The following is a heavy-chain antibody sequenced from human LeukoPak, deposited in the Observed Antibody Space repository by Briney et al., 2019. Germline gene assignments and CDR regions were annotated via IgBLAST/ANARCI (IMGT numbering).Heavy chain of an antibody. D-gene: IGHD3-22*01. CDR3: ARGGTYYYDSSGYLR. CDR2: ISAYNGNT. CDR1: GYTFTSYG. V-gene: IGHV1-18*01. J-gene: IGHJ4*02. Sequence: ASVKVSCKASGYTFTSYGISWVRQAPGQGLEWVGWISAYNGNTNYAQKLQGRVTMTTDTSTSTAYMELRSLRSDDTAVYYCARGGTYYYDSSGYLRWGQGTLVTVSS.